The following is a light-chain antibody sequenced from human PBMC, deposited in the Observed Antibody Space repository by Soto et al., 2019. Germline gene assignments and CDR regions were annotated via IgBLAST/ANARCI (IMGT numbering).Light chain of an antibody. CDR3: QQYNSYLYT. CDR1: QSISSW. CDR2: DAS. V-gene: IGKV1-5*01. Sequence: DIQMTQSPSTLSASVGDRVTITCRASQSISSWLAWYQQKPGKAPKLLIYDASSLESGVPSRVSGSGSGTEFTLTIDSLQPDDFATYYCQQYNSYLYTFGQGTKLEIK. J-gene: IGKJ2*01.